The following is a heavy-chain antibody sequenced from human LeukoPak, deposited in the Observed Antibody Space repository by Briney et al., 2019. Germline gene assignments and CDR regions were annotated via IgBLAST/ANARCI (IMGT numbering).Heavy chain of an antibody. CDR3: ATGETGSTLGGY. Sequence: SETLSLTCTVSGGPLSAYYWTWIRQPPGKGLEWIAYIYDNGNANYNPSLKSRVTISVDTSKNQFSLKLTSATAADTAVYYCATGETGSTLGGYWGQGTLVTVSS. J-gene: IGHJ4*02. D-gene: IGHD1-1*01. CDR1: GGPLSAYY. V-gene: IGHV4-59*01. CDR2: IYDNGNA.